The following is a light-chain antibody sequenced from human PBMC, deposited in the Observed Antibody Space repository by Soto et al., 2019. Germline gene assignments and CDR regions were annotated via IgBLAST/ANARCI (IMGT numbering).Light chain of an antibody. Sequence: EIVITQSPVTLSVSPGERATLSCRASQSVRSTYLAWYQQKPGQAPRLLIFGVSNRAAGIPARFSGSGSGTEFTLTISSXQSEDFAVYYCQQYGDGPLTFGGGTKVDNK. CDR3: QQYGDGPLT. CDR1: QSVRSTY. CDR2: GVS. V-gene: IGKV3-15*01. J-gene: IGKJ4*01.